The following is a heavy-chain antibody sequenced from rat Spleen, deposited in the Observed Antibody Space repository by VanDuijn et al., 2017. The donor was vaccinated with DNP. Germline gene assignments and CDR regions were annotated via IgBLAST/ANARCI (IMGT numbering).Heavy chain of an antibody. CDR2: INSAAST. CDR3: ASRPPPTRGPFDY. D-gene: IGHD1-4*01. CDR1: GYSITTNY. J-gene: IGHJ2*01. Sequence: EVQLQESGPGLVKPSQSLSLTCSVTGYSITTNYWGWIRKFPGSKLEWMGYINSAASTNYNPSLKSRISITRDTAKNQFFLQVNSVTTEDTATYYCASRPPPTRGPFDYWGQGVLVTVSS. V-gene: IGHV3-3*01.